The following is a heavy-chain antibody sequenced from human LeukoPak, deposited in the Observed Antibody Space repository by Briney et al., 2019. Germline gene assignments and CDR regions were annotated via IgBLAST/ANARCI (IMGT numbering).Heavy chain of an antibody. CDR2: ISSSSSYI. CDR1: GFTFSSYS. V-gene: IGHV3-21*01. Sequence: GGSLRLSCAASGFTFSSYSMNWVRQAPGKGLEWVSSISSSSSYIYYADSVKGRFTISRDNAKNSLYLQMNSLRAEDTAVYYCARGPQGYCSSTSCYWSLDYWGQGTLVTVSS. D-gene: IGHD2-2*01. J-gene: IGHJ4*02. CDR3: ARGPQGYCSSTSCYWSLDY.